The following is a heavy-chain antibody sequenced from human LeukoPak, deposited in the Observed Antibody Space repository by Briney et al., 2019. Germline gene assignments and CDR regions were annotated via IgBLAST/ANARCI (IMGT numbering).Heavy chain of an antibody. J-gene: IGHJ6*02. CDR1: GFTFSSYR. V-gene: IGHV3-48*04. Sequence: GGSLILSCAASGFTFSSYRMNWVRQAPGKGLEWVSYISSGSTTIYYADSVKGRFTISRDNAKNSLYLQMNSLRAEDTAVYYCARDRFGSGPYYYGMDVWGQGTTVTVSS. D-gene: IGHD3-10*01. CDR3: ARDRFGSGPYYYGMDV. CDR2: ISSGSTTI.